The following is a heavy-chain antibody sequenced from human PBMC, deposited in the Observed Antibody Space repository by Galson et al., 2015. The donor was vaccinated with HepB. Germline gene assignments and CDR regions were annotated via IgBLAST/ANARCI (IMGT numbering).Heavy chain of an antibody. Sequence: SLRLSCAASGFTFSSYSMNWVRQAPGKGLEWVSYISSSSSTIYYADSVKGRFTISRDNAKNSLYLQMNSPRAEDTAVYYCARDSLEEGATRGMDAFDIWGQGTMVTVSS. J-gene: IGHJ3*02. D-gene: IGHD1-26*01. CDR2: ISSSSSTI. CDR1: GFTFSSYS. CDR3: ARDSLEEGATRGMDAFDI. V-gene: IGHV3-48*01.